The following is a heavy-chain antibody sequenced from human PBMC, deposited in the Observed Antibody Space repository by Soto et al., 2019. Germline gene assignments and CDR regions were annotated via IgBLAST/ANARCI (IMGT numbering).Heavy chain of an antibody. D-gene: IGHD3-16*01. Sequence: GSLRLSCAAAGFTFSSYAMSWVRQAPGKGLEWVSAISGSGGSTYYADSLKGRFTISRDNSKNTLYLQMNSLSAEDTAVYYCAKDELRLGELYYFDYWGQGTLVTVSS. CDR3: AKDELRLGELYYFDY. CDR1: GFTFSSYA. J-gene: IGHJ4*02. V-gene: IGHV3-23*01. CDR2: ISGSGGST.